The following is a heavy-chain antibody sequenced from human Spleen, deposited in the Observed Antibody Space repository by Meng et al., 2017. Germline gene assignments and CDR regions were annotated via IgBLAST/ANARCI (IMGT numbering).Heavy chain of an antibody. V-gene: IGHV3-23*01. CDR2: ISGSGDST. D-gene: IGHD2-15*01. J-gene: IGHJ4*02. CDR1: GFTFSRYA. CDR3: ARGGYSYFDN. Sequence: GESLKISCEASGFTFSRYAMNWVRQAPGKGLEWVSAISGSGDSTYYADSVKGRFAIFRDNSKNTLDLQMNSLRADDTAFYYCARGGYSYFDNWGQGTLVTVSS.